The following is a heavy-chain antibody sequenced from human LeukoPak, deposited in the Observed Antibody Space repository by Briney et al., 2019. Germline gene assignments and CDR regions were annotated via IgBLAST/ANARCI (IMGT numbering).Heavy chain of an antibody. CDR1: GFTFSSYA. J-gene: IGHJ4*02. D-gene: IGHD3-9*01. CDR2: ISGSGGSA. Sequence: GSLRLSCAASGFTFSSYAMSWVRQAPGKGLEWVSAISGSGGSAYYADSVKGRFTISRDNSKNTLYLQMNSLRAEDTAVYYCAPWRYYDILTGYYDWGQGTLVTVSS. CDR3: APWRYYDILTGYYD. V-gene: IGHV3-23*01.